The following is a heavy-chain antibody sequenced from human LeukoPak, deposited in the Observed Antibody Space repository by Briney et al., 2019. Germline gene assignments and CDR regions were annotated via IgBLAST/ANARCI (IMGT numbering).Heavy chain of an antibody. CDR2: IYHSGST. D-gene: IGHD6-19*01. Sequence: SETLSLTCTVSGGSIRSSYWSWIRQPPGKGLEWIGYIYHSGSTYYNPSLKSRVTISVDRSKNQFSLKLSSVTAADTAVYYCARSQIPLLSIAVAPYYFDYWGQGTLVTVSS. CDR3: ARSQIPLLSIAVAPYYFDY. V-gene: IGHV4-30-2*01. J-gene: IGHJ4*02. CDR1: GGSIRSSY.